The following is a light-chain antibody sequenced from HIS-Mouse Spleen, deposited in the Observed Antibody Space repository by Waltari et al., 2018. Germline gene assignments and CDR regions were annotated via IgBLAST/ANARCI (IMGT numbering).Light chain of an antibody. CDR3: SSYAGSNNLGV. J-gene: IGLJ1*01. V-gene: IGLV2-8*01. CDR1: STDVGGFNY. Sequence: QSALTQPPSASGSPGQSGTISCTGTSTDVGGFNYVPLYQQHQGKAPKLMIYEVSKRPSGVPDRFSGSKSGNTASLTVSGLQAEDEADYYCSSYAGSNNLGVFGTGTKVTVL. CDR2: EVS.